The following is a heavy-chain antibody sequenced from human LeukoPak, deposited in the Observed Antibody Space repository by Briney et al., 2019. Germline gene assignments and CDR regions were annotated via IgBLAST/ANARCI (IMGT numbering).Heavy chain of an antibody. CDR1: GFTVSNNY. J-gene: IGHJ6*02. D-gene: IGHD3-10*01. Sequence: GGSLRLSCAASGFTVSNNYMSWVRQAPGRLEWLSVSYSGETQYAESVKGRFTISRDNSKNTLFLQMNSLRAEDTAVYYCARGEGYYGSGESNGMDVWGQGTTVTVSS. CDR3: ARGEGYYGSGESNGMDV. CDR2: SYSGET. V-gene: IGHV3-66*01.